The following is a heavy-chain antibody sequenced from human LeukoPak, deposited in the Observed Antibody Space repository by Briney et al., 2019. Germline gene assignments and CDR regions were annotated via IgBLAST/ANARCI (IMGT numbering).Heavy chain of an antibody. D-gene: IGHD2-21*01. V-gene: IGHV3-53*01. CDR2: IYENGGTT. J-gene: IGHJ4*02. Sequence: GGSLRLSCAASGFIVSRNYMSRVRQAPEKGLEFVSGIYENGGTTYYADSVKGRFSISRDNSKNTLYLQMDSLRGEDTAVYYCAKDFRIGYSAHFDYWGQGALVTVSS. CDR3: AKDFRIGYSAHFDY. CDR1: GFIVSRNY.